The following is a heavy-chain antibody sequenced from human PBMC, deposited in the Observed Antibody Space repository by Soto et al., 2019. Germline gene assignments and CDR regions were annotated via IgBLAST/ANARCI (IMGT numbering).Heavy chain of an antibody. Sequence: PSETLSLTCTVSGGSISSSSYYWGSIRQRPGKGLEWIGSIYYSGSTYYNPSHKSRVTISVDTSKNQFSLKLSSVTAADTAVYYFARVREYPYYYYYMDVWGKGTTVTVS. CDR2: IYYSGST. J-gene: IGHJ6*03. V-gene: IGHV4-39*01. CDR3: ARVREYPYYYYYMDV. CDR1: GGSISSSSYY. D-gene: IGHD2-2*02.